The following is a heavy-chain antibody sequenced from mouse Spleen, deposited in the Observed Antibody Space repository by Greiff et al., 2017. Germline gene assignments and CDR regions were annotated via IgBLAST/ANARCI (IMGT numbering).Heavy chain of an antibody. V-gene: IGHV1-59*01. CDR1: GYTFTSYW. CDR3: ARHEDHGYYAMDY. CDR2: IDPSDSYT. D-gene: IGHD2-3*01. Sequence: VQLQQPGAELVRPGTSVKLSCKASGYTFTSYWMHWVKQRPGQGLEWIGVIDPSDSYTNYNQKFKGKATLTVDTSSSTAYMELSRLTSEDSAVYFCARHEDHGYYAMDYWGQGTSVTVSS. J-gene: IGHJ4*01.